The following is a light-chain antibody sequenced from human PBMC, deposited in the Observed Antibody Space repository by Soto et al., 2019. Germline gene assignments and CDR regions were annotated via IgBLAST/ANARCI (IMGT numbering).Light chain of an antibody. CDR3: AAWDGSLSGHV. J-gene: IGLJ1*01. CDR2: VND. CDR1: TSNIGENT. V-gene: IGLV1-44*01. Sequence: LTQPPSVSGTLGQGVTISCSGSTSNIGENTVGWFQQLPGTAPKVLIYVNDKRPSGVPDRFSGSKSGTSAYLAISGLQSEDEADYYCAAWDGSLSGHVFGAGTKLTVL.